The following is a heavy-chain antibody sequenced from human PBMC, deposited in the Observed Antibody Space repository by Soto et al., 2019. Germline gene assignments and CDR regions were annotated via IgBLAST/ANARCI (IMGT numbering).Heavy chain of an antibody. Sequence: SQTLSLPCAISGDSVSSNTAAWNWIRSSPSRGLEWLGRTYYRSNWRHDYAVSVKSRITVNPDTSKNHFSLLLNSVTPDDTAVYYCARGVAGSGFDLWGQGTLVTVSS. CDR3: ARGVAGSGFDL. CDR1: GDSVSSNTAA. J-gene: IGHJ4*02. CDR2: TYYRSNWRH. D-gene: IGHD6-19*01. V-gene: IGHV6-1*01.